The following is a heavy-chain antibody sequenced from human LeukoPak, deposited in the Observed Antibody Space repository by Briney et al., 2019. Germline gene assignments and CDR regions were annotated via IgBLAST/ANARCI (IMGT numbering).Heavy chain of an antibody. J-gene: IGHJ4*02. CDR1: GLIFSSYW. Sequence: GGSLRLSCPACGLIFSSYWMSWVRQAPGKGLEWVANIKQDGSEKYYVDSVKGRFTISRDNAKNSLYLQMNSLRAEDTAVYYCAREAAAAHPDYWGQGTLVVVSA. CDR2: IKQDGSEK. CDR3: AREAAAAHPDY. D-gene: IGHD6-13*01. V-gene: IGHV3-7*05.